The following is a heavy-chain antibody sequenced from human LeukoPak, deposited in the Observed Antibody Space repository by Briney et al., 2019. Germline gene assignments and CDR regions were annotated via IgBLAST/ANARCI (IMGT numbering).Heavy chain of an antibody. V-gene: IGHV1-2*04. J-gene: IGHJ4*02. D-gene: IGHD3-10*01. CDR1: GYTFTGYY. Sequence: ASVKVSCKASGYTFTGYYIHWVRQAPGQGLEWMGWINPNSGGTNYAQKFQGWVTMTRDTSISTVYMELSRLKSDDTAVYYCAKVAGHYGSGSYVFEYWGQGTLVTVS. CDR3: AKVAGHYGSGSYVFEY. CDR2: INPNSGGT.